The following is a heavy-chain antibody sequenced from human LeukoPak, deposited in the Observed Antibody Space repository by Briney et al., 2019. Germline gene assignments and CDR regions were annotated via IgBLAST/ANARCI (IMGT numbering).Heavy chain of an antibody. D-gene: IGHD6-6*01. V-gene: IGHV4-4*09. CDR3: ARREYISSSYYYYMDV. CDR1: GGSISSYY. CDR2: LYTSGSN. Sequence: PSETLSLTCTVSGGSISSYYWSWIRQPPGKGREWIGDLYTSGSNNYNPSLKSRVTISVDTSKNQFSLKLSSVTAADTAVYYCARREYISSSYYYYMDVWGKGTTVTVSS. J-gene: IGHJ6*03.